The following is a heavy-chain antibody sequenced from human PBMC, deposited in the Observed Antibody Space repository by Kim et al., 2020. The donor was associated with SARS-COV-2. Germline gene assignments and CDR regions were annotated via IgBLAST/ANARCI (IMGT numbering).Heavy chain of an antibody. Sequence: NPSLTSRVTISVDTAKSQFSLKLSSVTAADTAVHYCARLSLGGSGQSAFDIWGQGTMVTVSS. J-gene: IGHJ3*02. CDR3: ARLSLGGSGQSAFDI. V-gene: IGHV4-59*08. D-gene: IGHD3-10*01.